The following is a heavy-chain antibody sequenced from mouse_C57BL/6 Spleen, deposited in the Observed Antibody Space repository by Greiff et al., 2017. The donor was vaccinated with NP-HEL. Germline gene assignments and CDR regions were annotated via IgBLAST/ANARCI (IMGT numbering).Heavy chain of an antibody. CDR1: GYAFSSYW. D-gene: IGHD1-1*01. V-gene: IGHV1-80*01. CDR3: ARSLYYGSSYDYFDY. J-gene: IGHJ2*01. CDR2: IYPGDGDT. Sequence: QVQLQQSGAELVKPGASVKISCKASGYAFSSYWMNWVKQRPGKGLEWIGQIYPGDGDTNYNGTFKGKATLTEDKSSSTAYMQLSSLTSEDSAVYFCARSLYYGSSYDYFDYWGQGTTLTVSS.